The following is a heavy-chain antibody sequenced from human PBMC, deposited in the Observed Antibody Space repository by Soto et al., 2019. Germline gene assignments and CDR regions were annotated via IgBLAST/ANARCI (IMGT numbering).Heavy chain of an antibody. V-gene: IGHV4-31*03. Sequence: SETLSLTCTVSGGSISSGGYYWSWIRQHPGKGLEWIGYIYYSGSTYYNPSLKSRVTISVDTSKNQFSLKLSSVTAADTAVYYCALSSGYSGTFFDYWGQGTLVTVSS. D-gene: IGHD3-22*01. CDR2: IYYSGST. CDR3: ALSSGYSGTFFDY. CDR1: GGSISSGGYY. J-gene: IGHJ4*02.